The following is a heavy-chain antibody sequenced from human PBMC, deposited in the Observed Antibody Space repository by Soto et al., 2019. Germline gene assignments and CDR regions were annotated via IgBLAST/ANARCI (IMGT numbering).Heavy chain of an antibody. D-gene: IGHD4-17*01. CDR3: AKDGLRTDYYFYYMDV. V-gene: IGHV3-30*18. Sequence: HPGGSLRLSCAASGFTFSSYGMHWVRQAPGKGLEWVAVISYDGSNKYYADSVKGRFTISRDNSKNTLYLQMNSLRAEDTAVYYCAKDGLRTDYYFYYMDVWGKGTTVTVSS. CDR1: GFTFSSYG. J-gene: IGHJ6*03. CDR2: ISYDGSNK.